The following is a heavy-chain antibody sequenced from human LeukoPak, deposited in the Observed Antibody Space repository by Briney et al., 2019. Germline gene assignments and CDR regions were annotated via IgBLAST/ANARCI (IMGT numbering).Heavy chain of an antibody. CDR2: INPNSGGT. V-gene: IGHV1-2*04. CDR3: ARESPYSSSWYTPPTYYYYGMDV. J-gene: IGHJ6*02. Sequence: ASVKVSCKASGYTFTGYYMHWVRQAPGQGLEWMGWINPNSGGTNYAQKFQGWVTMTRDTSISTAYMELSRLRSDDTAVYYCARESPYSSSWYTPPTYYYYGMDVWGQGTTVTVSS. CDR1: GYTFTGYY. D-gene: IGHD6-13*01.